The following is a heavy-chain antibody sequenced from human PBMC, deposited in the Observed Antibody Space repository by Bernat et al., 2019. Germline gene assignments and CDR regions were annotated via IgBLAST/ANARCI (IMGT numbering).Heavy chain of an antibody. V-gene: IGHV4-39*01. CDR2: IYYSGST. CDR1: GGSISSSSYY. CDR3: ARVGAGYYYYYMDC. J-gene: IGHJ6*03. D-gene: IGHD4-17*01. Sequence: QLQLQESGPGLVKPSETLSLTCTVSGGSISSSSYYWGWIRQPPGKGLEWIGSIYYSGSTYYNPSLKSRVTISVDTSKNQFSLKLSSVTAADTAVYYCARVGAGYYYYYMDCWGKGTTVTVSS.